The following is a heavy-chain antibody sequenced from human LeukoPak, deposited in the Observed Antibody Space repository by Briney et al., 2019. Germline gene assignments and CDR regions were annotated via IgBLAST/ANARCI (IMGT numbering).Heavy chain of an antibody. CDR1: GDSMSSYY. CDR2: IYYSGSV. D-gene: IGHD3-3*01. V-gene: IGHV4-59*01. J-gene: IGHJ4*02. Sequence: PSETLSLTCSVSGDSMSSYYWSWIRQPPGKGLEWIGYIYYSGSVKYNPSLKSRVTTSVDTSKNQFSLKLASMTAADTAVYYCARARRTIFGVVIIPFDYWGQGTLVTVSS. CDR3: ARARRTIFGVVIIPFDY.